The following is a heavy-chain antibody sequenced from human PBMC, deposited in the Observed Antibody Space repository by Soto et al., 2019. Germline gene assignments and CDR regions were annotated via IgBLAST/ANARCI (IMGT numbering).Heavy chain of an antibody. V-gene: IGHV4-34*09. CDR3: ARINYYDSSGYYTFDY. CDR2: INHSGST. J-gene: IGHJ4*02. Sequence: SETLSLTCAVYGGSFSGYYWSWIRQPPGKGLEWIGEINHSGSTNYNPSLKSRLTITVDTSKNQFSLKLSSVTAADTAVYYCARINYYDSSGYYTFDYWGQGTLVTVSS. D-gene: IGHD3-22*01. CDR1: GGSFSGYY.